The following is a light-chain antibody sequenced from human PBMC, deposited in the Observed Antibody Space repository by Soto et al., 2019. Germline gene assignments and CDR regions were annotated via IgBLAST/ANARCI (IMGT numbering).Light chain of an antibody. J-gene: IGLJ1*01. CDR2: DDS. CDR1: NIGSKS. Sequence: SSALTQPPSVSVAPGQTARITCGGNNIGSKSVHWYQQKPGQAPVLVVYDDSDRPSGVPERFSGSNSGNTATLTISRVEAGDEADYYCHVWGSSNDHFYVFGTGTKATVL. CDR3: HVWGSSNDHFYV. V-gene: IGLV3-21*02.